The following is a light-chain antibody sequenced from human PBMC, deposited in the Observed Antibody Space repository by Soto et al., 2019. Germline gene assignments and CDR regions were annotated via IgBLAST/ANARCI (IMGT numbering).Light chain of an antibody. CDR3: QQTYSTPFT. V-gene: IGKV1-39*01. CDR1: QSISSY. CDR2: ATS. Sequence: DIQMTQSPSPLSASVGDRVTITCRASQSISSYLNWYQQKPGKAPKLLIYATSSLQSGVPSRFSRSGSGTDFTLTISSMQPEDFSTYYCQQTYSTPFTFGPGTTVDIK. J-gene: IGKJ3*01.